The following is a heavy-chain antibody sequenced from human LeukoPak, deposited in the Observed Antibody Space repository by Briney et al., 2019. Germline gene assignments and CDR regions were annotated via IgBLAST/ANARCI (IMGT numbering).Heavy chain of an antibody. D-gene: IGHD3-22*01. CDR3: ARDHRNYYDSSGVQFDP. J-gene: IGHJ5*02. CDR1: GGSISSGGYY. CDR2: IYYSGAT. V-gene: IGHV4-39*07. Sequence: SETLSLTCTVSGGSISSGGYYWGWIRQPPGKGLEWIGSIYYSGATYYNPSLKSRVTISVDSSKNQFSLRLSSATAADTAVYYCARDHRNYYDSSGVQFDPWGQGTLVTVSS.